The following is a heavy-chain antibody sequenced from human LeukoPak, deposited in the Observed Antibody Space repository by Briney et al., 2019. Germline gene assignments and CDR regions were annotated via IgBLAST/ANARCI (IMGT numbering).Heavy chain of an antibody. D-gene: IGHD6-19*01. J-gene: IGHJ4*02. CDR2: IRYDGSNK. CDR3: AKDGGYSSGWSPYYFDY. CDR1: GFTFSSYG. Sequence: GGSLRPSCAASGFTFSSYGMHWVRQAPGKGLEWVAFIRYDGSNKYYADSVKGRFTISRDNSKNTLYLQMNSLRAEDTAVYYCAKDGGYSSGWSPYYFDYWGQGTLVTVSS. V-gene: IGHV3-30*02.